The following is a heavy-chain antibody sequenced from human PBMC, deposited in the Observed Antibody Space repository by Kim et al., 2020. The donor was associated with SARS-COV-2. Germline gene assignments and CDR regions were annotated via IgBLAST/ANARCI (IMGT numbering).Heavy chain of an antibody. J-gene: IGHJ6*02. CDR3: ARETRMYNWNLRHYYGTDV. V-gene: IGHV4-59*01. Sequence: SRVTLSVDTSKNQFSLKLSSVTAADTAVYYCARETRMYNWNLRHYYGTDVWGQGTTVTVSS. D-gene: IGHD1-7*01.